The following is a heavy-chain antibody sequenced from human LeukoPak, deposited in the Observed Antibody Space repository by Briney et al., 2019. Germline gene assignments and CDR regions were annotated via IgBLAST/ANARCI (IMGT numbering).Heavy chain of an antibody. CDR3: TREVWGSTFPDY. D-gene: IGHD7-27*01. V-gene: IGHV4-38-2*02. J-gene: IGHJ4*02. CDR1: GYSISSGYF. Sequence: NPSETPSLTCSVSGYSISSGYFWGWIRQPPGKRPEWIAATHHSGATYYNPSLKSRVTLSVDMSKNQVSQKLTSVTAADTAVYYCTREVWGSTFPDYWGQGTLVTVSS. CDR2: THHSGAT.